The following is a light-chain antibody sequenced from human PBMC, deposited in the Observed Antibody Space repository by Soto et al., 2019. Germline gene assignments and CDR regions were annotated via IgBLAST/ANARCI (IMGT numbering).Light chain of an antibody. Sequence: EIVVTQSPDTLYVSPGDRAALSCRTTQSVTSALSCYHQKPVQTPRLLIYGASSRPAGIPARFSASGSGTEFTLTISRLQSEDFAVYYCHHYSSCPPYTFGQRTKLEIK. CDR1: QSVTSA. CDR3: HHYSSCPPYT. V-gene: IGKV3D-15*01. J-gene: IGKJ2*01. CDR2: GAS.